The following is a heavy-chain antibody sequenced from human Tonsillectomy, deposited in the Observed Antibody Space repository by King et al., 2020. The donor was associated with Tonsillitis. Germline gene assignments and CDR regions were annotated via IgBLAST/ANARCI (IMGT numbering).Heavy chain of an antibody. D-gene: IGHD4/OR15-4a*01. CDR3: AKDTWYLVLPTILDS. V-gene: IGHV3-43*01. CDR1: GFTFDDYT. CDR2: ISWDGGST. J-gene: IGHJ4*02. Sequence: VQLVESGGVVVQPGGSLRLSCAASGFTFDDYTMHWVRQAPGKGLEWVSLISWDGGSTYYADSVKGRFTISRDNSKNSLYLQMNSLRTEATPLYYCAKDTWYLVLPTILDSWGQGTLVTVSS.